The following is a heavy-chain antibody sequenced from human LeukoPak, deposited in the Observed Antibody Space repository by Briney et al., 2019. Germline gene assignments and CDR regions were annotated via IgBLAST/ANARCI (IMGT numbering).Heavy chain of an antibody. CDR1: GFTFSNAW. J-gene: IGHJ6*02. V-gene: IGHV3-66*01. CDR2: IYSGGST. Sequence: PGGSLRLSCAASGFTFSNAWMSWVRQAPGKGLEWVSVIYSGGSTYHADSVKGRFTISRDNSKNTLYLQMNSLRAEDTAVYYCARGSGGYYDSGRRYYYGMDVWGQGTTVTVSS. CDR3: ARGSGGYYDSGRRYYYGMDV. D-gene: IGHD3-22*01.